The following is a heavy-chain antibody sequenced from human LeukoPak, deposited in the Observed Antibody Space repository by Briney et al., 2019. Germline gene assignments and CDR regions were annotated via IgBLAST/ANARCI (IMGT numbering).Heavy chain of an antibody. CDR2: ISGSSGSI. CDR1: GFTFGNYA. V-gene: IGHV3-9*03. D-gene: IGHD4-23*01. CDR3: AKSSTTVVKGDAFDI. Sequence: PGGSLRLSCAASGFTFGNYAMHWVRQGPGKGLEWVSGISGSSGSIGYADSVKGRFTISRDNAKNSLYLQMNSLRAEDIALYYCAKSSTTVVKGDAFDIWGQETMVTVSS. J-gene: IGHJ3*02.